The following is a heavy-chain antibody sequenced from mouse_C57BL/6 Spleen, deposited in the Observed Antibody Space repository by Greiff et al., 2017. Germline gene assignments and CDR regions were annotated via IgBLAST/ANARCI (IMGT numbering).Heavy chain of an antibody. V-gene: IGHV3-6*01. J-gene: IGHJ4*01. D-gene: IGHD2-3*01. Sequence: EVKLQESGPGLVKPSQSLSLTCSVTGYSITSGYYWNWIRQFPGNKLEWMGYISYDGSNNYNPSLKNRISITRDTSKNQFFLKLNSVTTEDTATYYCAVYDGYYSLAMDYWGQGTSVTVSS. CDR3: AVYDGYYSLAMDY. CDR1: GYSITSGYY. CDR2: ISYDGSN.